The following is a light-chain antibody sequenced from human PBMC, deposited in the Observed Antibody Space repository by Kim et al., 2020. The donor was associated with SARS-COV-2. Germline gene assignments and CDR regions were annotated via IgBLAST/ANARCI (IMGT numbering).Light chain of an antibody. J-gene: IGLJ3*02. CDR1: NIETKS. CDR3: QVWDFSGGV. V-gene: IGLV3-21*04. CDR2: YDD. Sequence: SYELTQPPSVSVAPGQTATISCGGINIETKSVHWYQQQPGQAPVLIIFYDDDRPSGIPERFSGSKSGNTATLMISRVEVGDEADYYCQVWDFSGGVFGGGTKLTVL.